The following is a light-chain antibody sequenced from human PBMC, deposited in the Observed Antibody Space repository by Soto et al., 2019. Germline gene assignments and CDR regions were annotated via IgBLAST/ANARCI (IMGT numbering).Light chain of an antibody. CDR2: RNN. Sequence: GSITKKGSSSNLGSNYVFWYQQLPGTAPKLLIYRNNQRPSGVPDRFSGSKSGTSASLAISGLRSEDEADYYCAAWDDSLSGLVFGTGTKVTVL. J-gene: IGLJ1*01. CDR1: SSNLGSNY. V-gene: IGLV1-47*01. CDR3: AAWDDSLSGLV.